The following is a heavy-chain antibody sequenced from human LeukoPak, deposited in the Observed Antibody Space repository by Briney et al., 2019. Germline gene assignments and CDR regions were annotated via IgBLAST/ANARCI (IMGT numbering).Heavy chain of an antibody. D-gene: IGHD3-3*01. V-gene: IGHV3-30*04. CDR1: GFTFSDYA. CDR2: ISYDESNK. CDR3: ASIGERYLQTEHYFHH. J-gene: IGHJ1*01. Sequence: GGSLRLSCEASGFTFSDYAMHWVRQAPGKGLEWVAIISYDESNKYYADSVKDRFTISRDNSKNTLYLQMNSLRAEDTAVYYCASIGERYLQTEHYFHHWGQGTLVTVSS.